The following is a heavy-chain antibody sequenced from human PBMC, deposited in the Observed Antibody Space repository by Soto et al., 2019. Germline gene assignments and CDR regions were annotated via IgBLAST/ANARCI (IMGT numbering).Heavy chain of an antibody. V-gene: IGHV4-61*01. J-gene: IGHJ4*02. CDR1: GGSVSSGSFY. D-gene: IGHD6-19*01. CDR3: ARDRGNSGWFDY. Sequence: VQLQDSGPGLVKPSETLSLTCTVSGGSVSSGSFYWSWIRQSPGKGLEWIGYIYYKGNTAYDPALKSRVTISVDTSTNQFSLKLKSVTAADTAVYYCARDRGNSGWFDYWGQGTLVTVSS. CDR2: IYYKGNT.